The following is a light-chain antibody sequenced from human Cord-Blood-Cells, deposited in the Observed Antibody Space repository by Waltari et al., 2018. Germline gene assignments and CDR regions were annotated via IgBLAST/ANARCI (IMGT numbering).Light chain of an antibody. J-gene: IGKJ1*01. CDR3: QQRSNWPRT. CDR1: QSVSSY. V-gene: IGKV3-11*01. CDR2: DAS. Sequence: LTQPPAPLSLSPGERATPSCRASQSVSSYLAWYQQKPGQAPRLLIYDASNRATGIPARFSGSGSGTDFTLTISSLEPEDFAVYYCQQRSNWPRTFGQGTKVEIK.